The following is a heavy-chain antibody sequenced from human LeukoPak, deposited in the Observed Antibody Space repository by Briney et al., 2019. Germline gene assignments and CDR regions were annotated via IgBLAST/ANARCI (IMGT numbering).Heavy chain of an antibody. V-gene: IGHV3-23*01. CDR2: TSGSGDGT. Sequence: PGGSLRLSCAASGFTFSSYAMSWVHQAPGKGLEWVSATSGSGDGTFYADSVKGRFTISRDNSKNTLYLQMNSLRAEDTAIYYCAKLRDFFDSSGQFDYWGQGTLVTVSS. D-gene: IGHD3-22*01. J-gene: IGHJ4*02. CDR1: GFTFSSYA. CDR3: AKLRDFFDSSGQFDY.